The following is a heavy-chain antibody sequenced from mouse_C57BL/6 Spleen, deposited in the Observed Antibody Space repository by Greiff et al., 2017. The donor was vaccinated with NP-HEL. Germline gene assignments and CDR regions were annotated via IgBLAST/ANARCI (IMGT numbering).Heavy chain of an antibody. CDR3: ARHHYGSHWYFDG. CDR1: GFTFSDYG. CDR2: ISSGSSTI. J-gene: IGHJ1*03. D-gene: IGHD2-1*01. V-gene: IGHV5-17*01. Sequence: EVQRVESGAGLVKPGGSLKLSCAASGFTFSDYGMHWVRQAPEKGLEWVAYISSGSSTIYYADTVKGGYTMSRDNAKNTLFLQMTSLRSEDTAMYYCARHHYGSHWYFDGWGTGTTVTVSS.